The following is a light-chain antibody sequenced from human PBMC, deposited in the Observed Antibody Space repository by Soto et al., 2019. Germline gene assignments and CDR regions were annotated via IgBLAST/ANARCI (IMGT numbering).Light chain of an antibody. Sequence: QSVLTQPPSASGFPGQSVTISCTGTSNDIGYYDYVSWYQQHPGKAPKLVIYEVTKRPSGVPDRVSASKSGNTASLTVSGLRAEDEADYYCSSYAGNNNFVFGSGTKVTLL. J-gene: IGLJ1*01. CDR1: SNDIGYYDY. CDR2: EVT. CDR3: SSYAGNNNFV. V-gene: IGLV2-8*01.